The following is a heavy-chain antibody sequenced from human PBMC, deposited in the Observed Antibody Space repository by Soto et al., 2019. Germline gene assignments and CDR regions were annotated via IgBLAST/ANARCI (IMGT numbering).Heavy chain of an antibody. CDR2: IYYSGST. Sequence: PSETLSLTCTVSGGSISSYYWSWIRQPPGKGLEWIGYIYYSGSTNYNPSLKSRVTISVDTSKNQFSLKLSSVTAADTAVYYCAREITHIVVEKEGAFDIWGQGTMVIVSS. D-gene: IGHD2-21*01. CDR3: AREITHIVVEKEGAFDI. J-gene: IGHJ3*02. CDR1: GGSISSYY. V-gene: IGHV4-59*01.